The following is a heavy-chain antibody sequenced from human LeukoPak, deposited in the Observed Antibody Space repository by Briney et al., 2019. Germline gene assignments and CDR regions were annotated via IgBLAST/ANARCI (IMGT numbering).Heavy chain of an antibody. Sequence: SETLSLTCTVSGGSISSSSYYWGWIRQPPGKGLEWIGSIYYSGSTYYNPSLKSRVTISVDTSKNQLSLKLSSVTAADAAVYYCASEGVRGVIIPTAHYYFDYWGQGTLVTVSS. CDR2: IYYSGST. CDR3: ASEGVRGVIIPTAHYYFDY. J-gene: IGHJ4*02. D-gene: IGHD3-10*01. CDR1: GGSISSSSYY. V-gene: IGHV4-39*07.